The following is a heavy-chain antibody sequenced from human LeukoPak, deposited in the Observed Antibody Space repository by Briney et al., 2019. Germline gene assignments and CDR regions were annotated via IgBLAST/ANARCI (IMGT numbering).Heavy chain of an antibody. Sequence: ASVSLSCKASGGTFSSYAISWVRQAPGQGLEWMGGIIPILGTAVDAHKFQGRVTITTDESTSTASMELSSLRSEDTAVYYCARAQDRGYCSGGSCYAPHFNYYYYYMDVWGKGTTVTV. CDR1: GGTFSSYA. CDR2: IIPILGTA. D-gene: IGHD2-15*01. CDR3: ARAQDRGYCSGGSCYAPHFNYYYYYMDV. J-gene: IGHJ6*03. V-gene: IGHV1-69*05.